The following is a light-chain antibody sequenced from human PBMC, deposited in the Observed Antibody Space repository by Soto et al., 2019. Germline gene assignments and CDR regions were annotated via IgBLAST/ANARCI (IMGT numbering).Light chain of an antibody. CDR2: EVS. Sequence: QSALTQPASVSGSPGQSITISCTGTSSVVGSYNLVSWYQLHPGKAPKLMIYEVSKRPSGVSNRFSGSKSGNTASLTISGLQAEDEADYYCCSYAGSSLYVFGTGTKVTVL. V-gene: IGLV2-23*02. CDR3: CSYAGSSLYV. J-gene: IGLJ1*01. CDR1: SSVVGSYNL.